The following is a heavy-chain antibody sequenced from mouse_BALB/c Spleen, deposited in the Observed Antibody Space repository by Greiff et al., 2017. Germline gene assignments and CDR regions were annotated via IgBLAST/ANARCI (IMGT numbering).Heavy chain of an antibody. Sequence: DVHLVESGGGLVQPGGSRKLSCAASGFTFSSFGMHWVRQAPEKGLEWVAYISSGSSTIYYADTVKGRFTISRDNPKNTLFLQMTSLRSEDTAMYYCARGSSSMDYWGQGTSVTVSS. CDR1: GFTFSSFG. CDR3: ARGSSSMDY. V-gene: IGHV5-17*02. J-gene: IGHJ4*01. D-gene: IGHD1-1*01. CDR2: ISSGSSTI.